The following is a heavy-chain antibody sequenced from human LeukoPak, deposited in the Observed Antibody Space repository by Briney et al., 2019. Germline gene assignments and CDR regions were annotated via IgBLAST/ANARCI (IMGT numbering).Heavy chain of an antibody. D-gene: IGHD6-13*01. CDR2: ISSSGSI. V-gene: IGHV3-11*04. CDR3: ASLSSSWYAFDYYYYMDV. J-gene: IGHJ6*03. CDR1: GFTFSDNY. Sequence: GGSLRLSCAASGFTFSDNYMSWIRQAPGKGLEWVSYISSSGSIYYADSVKGRFTISRDNAKNSLYLQMNSLRAEDTAVYYCASLSSSWYAFDYYYYMDVWGKGTTVTVSS.